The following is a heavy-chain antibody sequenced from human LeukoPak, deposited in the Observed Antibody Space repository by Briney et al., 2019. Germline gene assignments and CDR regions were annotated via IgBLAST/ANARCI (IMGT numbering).Heavy chain of an antibody. Sequence: SETLSLTCTVSGGSFSSSSYYWGWIRQPPGKGLEWIGSIYCSGSTYYNPSLKSRVTISVDTSKNQFSLNLSSVTAADTAVYFCARDEGSSYPFDYWGQGTLVTVSS. CDR2: IYCSGST. J-gene: IGHJ4*02. CDR1: GGSFSSSSYY. CDR3: ARDEGSSYPFDY. D-gene: IGHD2-2*01. V-gene: IGHV4-39*07.